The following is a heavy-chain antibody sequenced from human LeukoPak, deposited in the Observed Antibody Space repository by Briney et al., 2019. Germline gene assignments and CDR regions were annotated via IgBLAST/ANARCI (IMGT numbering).Heavy chain of an antibody. CDR1: GFTFSSYS. Sequence: KTGGPLRLSCAASGFTFSSYSMNWVRQAPGKGLEWVSSISSSSSYIYYADSVKGRFTISRDNAKNSLYLQMNSLRAEDTAVYYCAREGDYHAFDIWGQGTMVTVSS. J-gene: IGHJ3*02. CDR3: AREGDYHAFDI. V-gene: IGHV3-21*01. CDR2: ISSSSSYI. D-gene: IGHD4-17*01.